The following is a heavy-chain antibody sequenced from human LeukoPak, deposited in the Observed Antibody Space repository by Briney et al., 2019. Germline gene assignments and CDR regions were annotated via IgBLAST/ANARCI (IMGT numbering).Heavy chain of an antibody. D-gene: IGHD3/OR15-3a*01. CDR2: MNPNSGNT. CDR3: AREGSGDWDLGFDP. J-gene: IGHJ5*02. Sequence: ASVKVSCKASGYTFTSYDINWVRQATGQGLEWMGWMNPNSGNTGYAQKFQGRVTITRNTSISTAYMELSSLRAEDTAVYYCAREGSGDWDLGFDPWGQGTLVTVSS. V-gene: IGHV1-8*03. CDR1: GYTFTSYD.